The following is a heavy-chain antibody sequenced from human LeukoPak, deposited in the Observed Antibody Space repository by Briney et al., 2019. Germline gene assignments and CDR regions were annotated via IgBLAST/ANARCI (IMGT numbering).Heavy chain of an antibody. CDR1: GGSVSSSY. V-gene: IGHV4-59*02. J-gene: IGHJ6*02. CDR3: ARSPVTRLTDYYGMDV. Sequence: PSETLSLTCTVSGGSVSSSYWSWIRQPPGKGLEWIGHIYYSGTTSGNTNYNPSLKSRVTMSVDTSKNQFSLKLSSVTAADTAVYYCARSPVTRLTDYYGMDVWGQGTTVTVSS. CDR2: IYYSGTTSGNT. D-gene: IGHD2-21*02.